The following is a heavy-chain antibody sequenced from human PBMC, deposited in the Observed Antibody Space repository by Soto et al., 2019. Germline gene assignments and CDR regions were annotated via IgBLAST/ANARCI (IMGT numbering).Heavy chain of an antibody. CDR2: ISGSGGST. CDR1: GFTFSSYA. CDR3: AKVWVTMIVVVITNQGFFDY. V-gene: IGHV3-23*01. D-gene: IGHD3-22*01. J-gene: IGHJ4*02. Sequence: GSLRLSCAASGFTFSSYAMSWVRQAPGKGLEWVSAISGSGGSTYYADSVKGRFTISRDNSKNTLYLQMNSLRAEDTAVYYCAKVWVTMIVVVITNQGFFDYRGQGTLVTVSS.